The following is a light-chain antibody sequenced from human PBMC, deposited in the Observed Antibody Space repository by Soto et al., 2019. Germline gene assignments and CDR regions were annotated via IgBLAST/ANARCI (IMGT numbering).Light chain of an antibody. CDR1: SSNIGSNT. J-gene: IGLJ2*01. CDR3: AAWDDSLNGVV. CDR2: SNN. V-gene: IGLV1-44*01. Sequence: QSVLTQPPSASATPGQRVTISCSGGSSNIGSNTVSWYQQLPGTAPKLLIHSNNQRPSGVPDRFSGSKSGTSASLAISGLQSEDEADYYCAAWDDSLNGVVFGGGTKLTVL.